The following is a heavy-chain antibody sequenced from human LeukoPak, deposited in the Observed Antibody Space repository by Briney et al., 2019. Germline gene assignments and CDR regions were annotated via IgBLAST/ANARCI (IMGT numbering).Heavy chain of an antibody. CDR1: GFTFSSYE. V-gene: IGHV3-48*03. Sequence: SGGALRLSCAASGFTFSSYEMTWVRQAPGKGLEWVSYISSSGSTICYEAAVKDRFTSSRYNAKNSLYLQMNSLRAEDTAVYYCARLGGIAAAGTGAFNIWGQGTMVTVSS. J-gene: IGHJ3*02. CDR2: ISSSGSTI. D-gene: IGHD6-13*01. CDR3: ARLGGIAAAGTGAFNI.